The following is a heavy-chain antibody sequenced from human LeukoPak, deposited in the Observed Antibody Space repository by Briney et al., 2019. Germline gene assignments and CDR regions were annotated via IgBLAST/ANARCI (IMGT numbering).Heavy chain of an antibody. D-gene: IGHD2-21*01. CDR1: GGTFSSYA. V-gene: IGHV1-69*04. CDR3: ARGGVVVLGVMDI. Sequence: GASVKVSCKASGGTFSSYAISWVRQAPGQGLEWMGRIIPILGIANYAQKFQGRVTITADESTSTAYMELRRLRSDDTAVYYCARGGVVVLGVMDIWGQGTVVTVSS. CDR2: IIPILGIA. J-gene: IGHJ3*02.